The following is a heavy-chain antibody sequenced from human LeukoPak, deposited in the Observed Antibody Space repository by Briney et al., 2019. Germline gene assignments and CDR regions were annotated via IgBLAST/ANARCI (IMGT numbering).Heavy chain of an antibody. D-gene: IGHD2-2*01. J-gene: IGHJ5*02. V-gene: IGHV1-8*01. Sequence: ASVKVSCKASGYTFTSYDINWVRQATGQGLEWMGWMNPNSGNTGYAQKFQGRVTMTRNTSISTAYMELSSLRSDDTAVYYCARPQLPRGDPWFDPWGQGTLVTVSS. CDR3: ARPQLPRGDPWFDP. CDR2: MNPNSGNT. CDR1: GYTFTSYD.